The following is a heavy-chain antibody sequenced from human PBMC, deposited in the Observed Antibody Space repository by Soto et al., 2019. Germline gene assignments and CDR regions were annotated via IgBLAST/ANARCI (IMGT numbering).Heavy chain of an antibody. J-gene: IGHJ4*02. CDR1: GGTFSSYT. V-gene: IGHV1-69*02. CDR2: IIPILGIA. D-gene: IGHD2-15*01. CDR3: ANSIYSTSHDY. Sequence: SVKVSCKASGGTFSSYTISWVRQAPGQGLEWVGRIIPILGIANYAQKFQGRVTITADKSTSTAYMELSSLRSEDTAVYYCANSIYSTSHDYWGQGTLVTVSS.